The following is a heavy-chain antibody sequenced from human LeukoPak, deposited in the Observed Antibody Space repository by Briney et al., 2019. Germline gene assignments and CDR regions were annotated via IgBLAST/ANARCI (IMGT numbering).Heavy chain of an antibody. Sequence: GGSLRLSCAGSGFSFSSYDMLWVRQATGKGLEWVSAIGSGGDTYYAGSVKGRFTISRESAKNFFYLQMNSLSAGDTAVYLCARAVAGTDEIDSWGQGTLVTVSS. CDR3: ARAVAGTDEIDS. CDR1: GFSFSSYD. CDR2: IGSGGDT. D-gene: IGHD6-19*01. V-gene: IGHV3-13*01. J-gene: IGHJ4*02.